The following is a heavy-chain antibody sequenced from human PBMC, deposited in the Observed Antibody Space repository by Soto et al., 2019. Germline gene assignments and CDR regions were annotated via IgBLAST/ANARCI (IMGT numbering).Heavy chain of an antibody. CDR2: IYHSGST. V-gene: IGHV4-4*03. CDR1: GGSIRSSNW. D-gene: IGHD2-15*01. CDR3: ASRSIVVVAGYGMDV. J-gene: IGHJ6*01. Sequence: PETLSLTCSVSGGSIRSSNWWSWVRQPPGKGLEWIWEIYHSGSTNYNPSLKSRVTISVDKSKNQFSLKLSSVTAADKAVYYCASRSIVVVAGYGMDVWGQGTTVPVSS.